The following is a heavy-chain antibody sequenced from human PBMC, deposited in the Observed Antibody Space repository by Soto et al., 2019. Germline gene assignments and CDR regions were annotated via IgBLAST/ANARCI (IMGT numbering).Heavy chain of an antibody. Sequence: QVPLVQSGAEVKKPGASVKVSCKVSGYTLTELSMHWVRQAPGKGLEWMGGFDPEDGETIYAQKFQGRVTMTEDTSTDSAYMELISVRTEDAAVYYCATLAGTVTTFFLRWGQGTLVTVSS. CDR3: ATLAGTVTTFFLR. CDR2: FDPEDGET. J-gene: IGHJ1*01. V-gene: IGHV1-24*01. D-gene: IGHD4-17*01. CDR1: GYTLTELS.